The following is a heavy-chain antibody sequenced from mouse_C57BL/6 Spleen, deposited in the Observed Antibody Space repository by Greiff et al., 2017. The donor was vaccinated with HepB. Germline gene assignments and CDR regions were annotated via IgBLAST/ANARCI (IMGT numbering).Heavy chain of an antibody. CDR2: IHPNSGST. Sequence: QVQLQQPGAELVKPGASVKLSRKASGYTFTSYWMHWVKQRPGQGLEWIGMIHPNSGSTNYNEKFKSKATLTVDKSSSTAYMQLSSLTSEDSAVYYCASPYYYGSSRFAYWGQGTLVTVSA. CDR3: ASPYYYGSSRFAY. CDR1: GYTFTSYW. V-gene: IGHV1-64*01. J-gene: IGHJ3*01. D-gene: IGHD1-1*01.